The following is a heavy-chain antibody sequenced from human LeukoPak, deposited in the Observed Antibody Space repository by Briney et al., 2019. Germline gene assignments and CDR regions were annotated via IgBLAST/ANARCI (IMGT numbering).Heavy chain of an antibody. Sequence: SETLSLTCTVSGGSISSYYWSWIRQPPGEGLEWIGYIYYTGTTNYNPSLKSRVTISVDTSKNQFSLKLSSVTAADTAVYYCARTLWFGERCYFDYWGQGTLVTVSS. V-gene: IGHV4-59*01. D-gene: IGHD3-10*01. CDR1: GGSISSYY. CDR3: ARTLWFGERCYFDY. CDR2: IYYTGTT. J-gene: IGHJ4*02.